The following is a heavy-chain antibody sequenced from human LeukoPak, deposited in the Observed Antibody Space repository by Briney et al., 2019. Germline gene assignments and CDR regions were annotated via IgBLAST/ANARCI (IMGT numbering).Heavy chain of an antibody. V-gene: IGHV1-8*01. CDR2: KNPNSGNT. CDR3: ARGEATYYYYYMDV. D-gene: IGHD5-12*01. Sequence: ASVKVSCKASGYTFTSYDINWVRQATGQGLEWMGWKNPNSGNTGYAQKLQGRVTMTRNTSISTAYMELISLRSEDTAVYYCARGEATYYYYYMDVWGKGTTVTVSS. J-gene: IGHJ6*03. CDR1: GYTFTSYD.